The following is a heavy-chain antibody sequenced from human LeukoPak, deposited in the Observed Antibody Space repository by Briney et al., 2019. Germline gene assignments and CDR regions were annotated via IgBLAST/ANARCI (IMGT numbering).Heavy chain of an antibody. CDR1: GFTTHYW. V-gene: IGHV3-7*01. CDR2: IDRDGRVQ. Sequence: GGSLRLSCTASGFTTHYWLNWVRQSPGKGLEWVANIDRDGRVQHYVDSVEGRFTISRDNAENSLFLQMNSLRVEDTAVYYCAREWQGGIAAAGTRIEGDYWGQGTLVAVSS. CDR3: AREWQGGIAAAGTRIEGDY. J-gene: IGHJ4*02. D-gene: IGHD6-13*01.